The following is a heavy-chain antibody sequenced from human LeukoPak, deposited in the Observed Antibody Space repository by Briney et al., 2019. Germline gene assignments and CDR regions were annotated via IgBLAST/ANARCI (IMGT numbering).Heavy chain of an antibody. V-gene: IGHV3-21*01. CDR1: GFTFSSYS. J-gene: IGHJ5*02. CDR3: ARDDYGDYGSWFDP. Sequence: GGSLRLSCAASGFTFSSYSMNWVRQAPGKGLGWVSSISSSSSYIYYADSVKGRFTISRDNAKNSLYLQMNSLRAEDTAVYYCARDDYGDYGSWFDPWGQGTLVTVSS. CDR2: ISSSSSYI. D-gene: IGHD4-17*01.